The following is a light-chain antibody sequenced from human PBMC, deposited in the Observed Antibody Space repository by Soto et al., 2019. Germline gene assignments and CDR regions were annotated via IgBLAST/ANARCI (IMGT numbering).Light chain of an antibody. CDR3: QQYKSYWT. CDR2: DVS. Sequence: DIQMTQSPSTLSASVGDGVTITCRASQSIGTWLAWYQQKPGKAPKVLIYDVSTLKSGVPSRFSGSASGTEFTLSISSLQPDDFATYYCQQYKSYWTFGQGTKVGIK. V-gene: IGKV1-5*01. J-gene: IGKJ1*01. CDR1: QSIGTW.